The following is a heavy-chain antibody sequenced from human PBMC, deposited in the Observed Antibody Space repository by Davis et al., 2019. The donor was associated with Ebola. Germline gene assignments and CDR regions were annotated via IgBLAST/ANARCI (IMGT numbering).Heavy chain of an antibody. V-gene: IGHV1-18*04. D-gene: IGHD2-8*01. CDR1: GYTFTNYG. CDR2: INPHNGNT. Sequence: AASVKVSCKASGYTFTNYGITWVRQAPGQGLEWMGWINPHNGNTNYAQNVQGRVTMTTNTSTSTAYMEVGSLRSDDTAVYFCARVMGLMVYAAFDYWGQGTLVTVSS. J-gene: IGHJ4*02. CDR3: ARVMGLMVYAAFDY.